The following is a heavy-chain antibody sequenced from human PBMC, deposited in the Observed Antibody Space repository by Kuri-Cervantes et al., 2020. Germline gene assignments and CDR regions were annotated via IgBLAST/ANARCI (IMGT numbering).Heavy chain of an antibody. CDR2: IYYSGST. J-gene: IGHJ4*02. V-gene: IGHV4-30-4*08. D-gene: IGHD1-26*01. Sequence: SETLSLTCTVSGGSISSGDYYWSWIRQPPGKGLEWIGYIYYSGSTYYNPSLKSRVTISVDTSKNQFSLNLSSVTAADTAVYYCARLNLARGATSFDSWGQGTLVTVSS. CDR3: ARLNLARGATSFDS. CDR1: GGSISSGDYY.